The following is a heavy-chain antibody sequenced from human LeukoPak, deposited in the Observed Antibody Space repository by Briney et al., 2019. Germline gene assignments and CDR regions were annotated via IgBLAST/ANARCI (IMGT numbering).Heavy chain of an antibody. CDR2: IYYSGST. CDR3: ARGQVSSSWYTYYYYYMDV. D-gene: IGHD6-13*01. V-gene: IGHV4-39*01. Sequence: SETLSLTCSVSGGSISSSSYYWGWIRQPPGKGLEWIGSIYYSGSTYYNPSLKSRVTISVDTSKNQFSLRLSSVSAADTAVYYCARGQVSSSWYTYYYYYMDVWGKGTTVTVSS. CDR1: GGSISSSSYY. J-gene: IGHJ6*03.